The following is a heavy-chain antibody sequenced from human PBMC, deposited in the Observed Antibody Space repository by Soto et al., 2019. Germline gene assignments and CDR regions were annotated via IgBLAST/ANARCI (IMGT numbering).Heavy chain of an antibody. CDR2: ISNDESNT. D-gene: IGHD3-3*02. Sequence: QVQLVESGGGVVQPGWSLRLSCAASGFTFSNYGMHWVRQAPGKRLEWVAFISNDESNTYYVDSVKGRFSISRDNSQNTPYLKMNSLRGEDTAVYYCVTGHSNYFDYWGQGTLVTVSS. V-gene: IGHV3-30*03. J-gene: IGHJ4*02. CDR1: GFTFSNYG. CDR3: VTGHSNYFDY.